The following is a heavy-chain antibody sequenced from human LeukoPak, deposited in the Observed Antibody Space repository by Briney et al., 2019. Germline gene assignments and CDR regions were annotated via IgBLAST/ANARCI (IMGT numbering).Heavy chain of an antibody. J-gene: IGHJ4*02. V-gene: IGHV3-15*01. CDR2: IRSKTDGGAT. Sequence: GGSLRLSCAASGFIFSNVWMSWVRQAPGKGLEWIGRIRSKTDGGATDYAAPVKDRITISRDDSKNTLFLQINSLKSEDTAVYYCTTYVAVAGTRHFDSWGQGTLVTVSS. D-gene: IGHD6-19*01. CDR3: TTYVAVAGTRHFDS. CDR1: GFIFSNVW.